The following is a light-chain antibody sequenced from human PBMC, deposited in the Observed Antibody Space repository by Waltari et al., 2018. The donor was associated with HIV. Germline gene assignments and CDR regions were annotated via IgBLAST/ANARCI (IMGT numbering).Light chain of an antibody. J-gene: IGKJ2*01. CDR2: VAS. Sequence: DIQMTQSPTSMSASVGDRVTITCRASQSINSLLAWYQQKPGKAPKVLIYVASSLQSGVPSRFSGSGSGTDFTLTISSLQPEDFATYYCQQANSFPYTFGQGTKLEIK. V-gene: IGKV1-12*01. CDR3: QQANSFPYT. CDR1: QSINSL.